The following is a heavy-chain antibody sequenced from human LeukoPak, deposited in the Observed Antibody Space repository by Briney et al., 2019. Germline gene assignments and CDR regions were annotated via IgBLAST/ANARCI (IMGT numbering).Heavy chain of an antibody. CDR3: ARDFNWASDI. J-gene: IGHJ3*02. CDR1: GYRFTSNS. V-gene: IGHV1-3*01. Sequence: ASVKVSCKTSGYRFTSNSMHWVRLAPGQRLEWMGWINADTGVRKYSENFQGRVTITTDTSAGSAYMELSSLRSEDTAVCYCARDFNWASDIWGQGTMVTVS. CDR2: INADTGVR. D-gene: IGHD1-1*01.